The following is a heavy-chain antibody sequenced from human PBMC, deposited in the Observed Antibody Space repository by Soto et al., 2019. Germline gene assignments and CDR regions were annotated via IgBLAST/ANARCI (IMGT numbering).Heavy chain of an antibody. CDR2: IYYSGST. CDR3: ARAGKGFWSGSYGMDV. CDR1: GGSISSYY. Sequence: SETLSLTCTVSGGSISSYYGSWIRQPPGKGLEWIGYIYYSGSTNYNPSLKSRVTISVDTSKNQFSLKLSSVTAADTAVYYCARAGKGFWSGSYGMDVWGQGTTVTVSS. V-gene: IGHV4-59*01. D-gene: IGHD3-3*01. J-gene: IGHJ6*02.